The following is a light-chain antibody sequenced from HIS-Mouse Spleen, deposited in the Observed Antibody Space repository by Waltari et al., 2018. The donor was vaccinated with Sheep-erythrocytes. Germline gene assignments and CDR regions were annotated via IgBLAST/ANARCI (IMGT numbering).Light chain of an antibody. CDR2: QDS. J-gene: IGLJ2*01. CDR1: KLGDKY. Sequence: SYELTQPPSVSVSPGPTASITCSGDKLGDKYACWYQQKPGQSPGLVIYQDSKRPSGIPERFSGSNSGNTATLTISGTQAMDEADYYCQAWDSSTAVFGGGTKLTVL. V-gene: IGLV3-1*01. CDR3: QAWDSSTAV.